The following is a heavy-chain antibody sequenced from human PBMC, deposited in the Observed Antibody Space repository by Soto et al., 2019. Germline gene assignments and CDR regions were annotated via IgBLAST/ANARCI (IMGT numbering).Heavy chain of an antibody. V-gene: IGHV4-39*01. CDR3: ARLEGLATISYYFDY. CDR2: IYYRGTT. D-gene: IGHD3-9*01. Sequence: QLQLQESGPGLVKPSETLSLTCSVSGDSINSDNYYWGWIRQPPGKGLEWIGSIYYRGTTYYNPSLKTRGTIALDKSKSQFSLKLNSVTAADSAVYFCARLEGLATISYYFDYWGQGTLVTVSS. J-gene: IGHJ4*02. CDR1: GDSINSDNYY.